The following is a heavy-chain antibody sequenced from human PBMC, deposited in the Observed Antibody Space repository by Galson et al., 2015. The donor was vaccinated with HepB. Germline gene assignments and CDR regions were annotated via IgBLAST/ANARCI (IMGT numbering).Heavy chain of an antibody. Sequence: SLRLSCAASGFTFSSYGMHWVRQAPGKGLEWVAVISYDGSNKYYADSVKGRFTISRDNSKNTLYLQMNSLRAEDTAAYYCAKVDIITAFDIWGQGTMVTVSS. D-gene: IGHD2-15*01. CDR3: AKVDIITAFDI. V-gene: IGHV3-30*18. CDR1: GFTFSSYG. J-gene: IGHJ3*02. CDR2: ISYDGSNK.